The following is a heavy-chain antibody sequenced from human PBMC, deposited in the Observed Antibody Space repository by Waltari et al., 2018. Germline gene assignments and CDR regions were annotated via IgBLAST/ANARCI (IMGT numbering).Heavy chain of an antibody. CDR1: GGSFSGYY. CDR2: INHSGST. CDR3: ARHATTVTTPFDY. D-gene: IGHD4-17*01. V-gene: IGHV4-34*01. Sequence: QVQLQQWGAGLLKPSETLSLTCAVYGGSFSGYYWSWIRQPPGKGLEWIGEINHSGSTNYNPSLKSRVTISVDTSKNQFSLKLSSVTAADTAVYYCARHATTVTTPFDYWGQGTLVTVS. J-gene: IGHJ4*02.